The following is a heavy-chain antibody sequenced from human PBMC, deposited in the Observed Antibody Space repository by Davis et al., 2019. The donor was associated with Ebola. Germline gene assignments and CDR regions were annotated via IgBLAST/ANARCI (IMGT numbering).Heavy chain of an antibody. Sequence: SVKVSCKASGYTFTSYAMHWVRQAPGQRLEWMGRIIPILGIANYAQKFQGRVTITADKSTSTAYMELSSLRSEDTAVYYCARDWTGPLDYWGQGTLVTVSS. CDR3: ARDWTGPLDY. D-gene: IGHD3/OR15-3a*01. V-gene: IGHV1-69*04. J-gene: IGHJ4*02. CDR2: IIPILGIA. CDR1: GYTFTSYA.